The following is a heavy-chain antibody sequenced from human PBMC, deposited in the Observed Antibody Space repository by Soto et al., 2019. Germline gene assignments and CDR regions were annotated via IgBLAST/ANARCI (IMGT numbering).Heavy chain of an antibody. CDR3: ARLPWRGYGFYFDY. Sequence: SETLSLTCTVSGGSISSYYWSWIRQPPGKGLEWIGYIYYSGSTNYNPSLKSRVTISVDTSKNQFSLKLSSVTAADTAVYYCARLPWRGYGFYFDYWGQGTLVTVSS. V-gene: IGHV4-59*08. CDR2: IYYSGST. D-gene: IGHD5-12*01. CDR1: GGSISSYY. J-gene: IGHJ4*02.